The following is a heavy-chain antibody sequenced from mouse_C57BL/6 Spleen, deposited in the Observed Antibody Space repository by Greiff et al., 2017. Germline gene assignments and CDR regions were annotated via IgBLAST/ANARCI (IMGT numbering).Heavy chain of an antibody. J-gene: IGHJ2*01. Sequence: VKLMESGAELVRPGASVTLSCKASGYTFTDYEMHWVKQTPVHGLEWIGAIDPETGGTAYNQKFKGKAILTADKSSSTAYMELRSLTSEDSAVYYCTRWGVTTGDYWGQGTTLTVSS. D-gene: IGHD2-2*01. CDR3: TRWGVTTGDY. CDR1: GYTFTDYE. CDR2: IDPETGGT. V-gene: IGHV1-15*01.